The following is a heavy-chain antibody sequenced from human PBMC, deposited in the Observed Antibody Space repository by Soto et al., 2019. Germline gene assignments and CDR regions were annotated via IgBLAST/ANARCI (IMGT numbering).Heavy chain of an antibody. CDR1: GYTFTSYG. V-gene: IGHV1-18*01. CDR2: ISAYNGNT. J-gene: IGHJ6*02. Sequence: QVQLVQSGAEVKKPGASVKVSCKASGYTFTSYGISWVRQAPGQGLEWMGWISAYNGNTNYAQKLQGSVTMTPDTSTSTAYMELRSLRSDDTAVYYCASYHLNYYYYGMDVWGQGTTVTVSS. CDR3: ASYHLNYYYYGMDV.